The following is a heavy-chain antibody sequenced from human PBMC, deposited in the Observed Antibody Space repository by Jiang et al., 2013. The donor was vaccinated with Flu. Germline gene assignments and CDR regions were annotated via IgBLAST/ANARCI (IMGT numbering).Heavy chain of an antibody. J-gene: IGHJ4*02. V-gene: IGHV2-5*02. D-gene: IGHD3-22*01. CDR1: GFSLSTSGVG. CDR3: AHSGTYYYDSSGFIPYYFDY. Sequence: KPTQTLTLTCTFSGFSLSTSGVGVGWIRQPPGKALEWLALIYWDDDKRYSPSLKSRLTITKDTSKNQVVLTMTNMDPVDTATYYCAHSGTYYYDSSGFIPYYFDYWAREPWSPSPQ. CDR2: IYWDDDK.